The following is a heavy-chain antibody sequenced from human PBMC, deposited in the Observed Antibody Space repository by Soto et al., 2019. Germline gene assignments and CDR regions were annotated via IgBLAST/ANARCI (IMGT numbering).Heavy chain of an antibody. CDR3: PKEKDGSS. Sequence: GGSLRLSCAASGFTFSTYAMSWVRQAPGKGLEWVSTISGSGGRTYYADSVKGRFTISRDNSKDTLYLQMNSLRAEDTAVYYCPKEKDGSSWGQGTLVTVSS. J-gene: IGHJ5*02. CDR1: GFTFSTYA. V-gene: IGHV3-23*01. CDR2: ISGSGGRT. D-gene: IGHD5-12*01.